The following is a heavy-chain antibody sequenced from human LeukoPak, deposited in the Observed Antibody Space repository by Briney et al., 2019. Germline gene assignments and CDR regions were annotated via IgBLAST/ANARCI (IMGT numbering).Heavy chain of an antibody. CDR1: GFTFSSYG. Sequence: GGSLRLSCAASGFTFSSYGMHWVRQAPGKGLEWVAVILSDGSKEFYADSVKGRFTISRDNAKNSLYLQMNSLRAEDTAVYYCARESSGVTYAFDIWGQGTMVTVSS. D-gene: IGHD3-10*01. J-gene: IGHJ3*02. CDR3: ARESSGVTYAFDI. CDR2: ILSDGSKE. V-gene: IGHV3-33*01.